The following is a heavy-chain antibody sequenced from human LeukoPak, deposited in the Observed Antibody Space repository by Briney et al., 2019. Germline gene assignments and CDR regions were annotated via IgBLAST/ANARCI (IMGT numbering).Heavy chain of an antibody. CDR2: IRSDGSDT. D-gene: IGHD2-2*03. J-gene: IGHJ4*02. CDR1: GFTFSDTW. CDR3: AKDRMDPVNY. V-gene: IGHV3-74*01. Sequence: GGSLRLSCAASGFTFSDTWMHWVRQAPGEGLVWVSRIRSDGSDTRYAESVKGRFTISRDNAKNTLYLQRNSLRAEDTALYYCAKDRMDPVNYWGQGTLVTVSS.